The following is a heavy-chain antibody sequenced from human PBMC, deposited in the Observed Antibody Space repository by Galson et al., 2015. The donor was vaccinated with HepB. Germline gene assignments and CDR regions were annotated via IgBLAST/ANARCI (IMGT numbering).Heavy chain of an antibody. CDR3: ARYRGGELGFDP. CDR1: GFTFSDYN. J-gene: IGHJ5*02. D-gene: IGHD2-21*01. V-gene: IGHV3-21*01. Sequence: SLRLSCAASGFTFSDYNMNWVRQAPGKGLEWVSCISGSSSYINYADSVKGRFTISRDNAKNFLSLQLNSLRAEDTAVYYCARYRGGELGFDPWGQGTQVTVSS. CDR2: ISGSSSYI.